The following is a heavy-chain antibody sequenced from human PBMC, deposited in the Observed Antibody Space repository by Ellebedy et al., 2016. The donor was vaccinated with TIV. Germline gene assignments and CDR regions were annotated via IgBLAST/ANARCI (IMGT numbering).Heavy chain of an antibody. Sequence: PGGSLRPSCAAPGFTFSNYWMSWVRQAPGKGLGWVANIKHDGSEKYYVDSVKGRFTISRDNTKNSLYLQMNSLRAEDTAVYYCASRITIVRGAIVLRYYDYWGQGTLVTVSS. CDR3: ASRITIVRGAIVLRYYDY. CDR1: GFTFSNYW. J-gene: IGHJ4*02. D-gene: IGHD3-10*01. CDR2: IKHDGSEK. V-gene: IGHV3-7*01.